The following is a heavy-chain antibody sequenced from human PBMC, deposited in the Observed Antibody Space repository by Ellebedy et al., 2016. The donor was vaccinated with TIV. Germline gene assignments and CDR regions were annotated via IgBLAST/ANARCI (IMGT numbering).Heavy chain of an antibody. Sequence: GESLKISCAASGFTFRSYWMSWVRQAPGKGLEWVANIYQDGSQKYYVDSVKGRFTISRDNAKNSMFLQMNSLRGEDTGMYYCARRGSYGDYSVQVNSWFDLWGQGTLVTVS. V-gene: IGHV3-7*01. J-gene: IGHJ5*02. D-gene: IGHD4-17*01. CDR2: IYQDGSQK. CDR3: ARRGSYGDYSVQVNSWFDL. CDR1: GFTFRSYW.